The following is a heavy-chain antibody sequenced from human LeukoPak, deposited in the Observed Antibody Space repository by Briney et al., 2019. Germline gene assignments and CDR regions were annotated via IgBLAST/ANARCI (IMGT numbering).Heavy chain of an antibody. CDR1: GGSFSGYY. V-gene: IGHV4-34*01. D-gene: IGHD6-19*01. CDR2: INHSGST. J-gene: IGHJ4*02. Sequence: PSETLSLTCAVYGGSFSGYYWSWIRQPPGKGLEWIGEINHSGSTNYNPSLKSRVTISVDTSKNQFSLKLSSVTAADTAVYYCASSIAVAGGIDYWGQGTLVTVSS. CDR3: ASSIAVAGGIDY.